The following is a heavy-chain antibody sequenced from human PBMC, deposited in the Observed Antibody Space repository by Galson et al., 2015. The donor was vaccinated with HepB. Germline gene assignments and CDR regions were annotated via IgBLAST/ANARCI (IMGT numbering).Heavy chain of an antibody. D-gene: IGHD3-10*01. Sequence: SVKVSCKASGYTFTSYGISWVRQAPGQGLEWMGWISAYNGNTNYAQKLQGRVTMTTDTSTSTAYMELRSLRSDDTAVYYCARIGVYITMVRGPSTGGWFDPWGQGTLVTVSS. CDR3: ARIGVYITMVRGPSTGGWFDP. CDR2: ISAYNGNT. CDR1: GYTFTSYG. J-gene: IGHJ5*02. V-gene: IGHV1-18*04.